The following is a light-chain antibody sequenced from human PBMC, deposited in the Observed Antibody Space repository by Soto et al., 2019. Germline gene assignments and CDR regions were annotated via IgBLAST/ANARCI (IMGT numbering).Light chain of an antibody. J-gene: IGKJ4*02. CDR1: QDINSY. CDR3: QQYNIYPLS. Sequence: DVQMTQSPSSLSASVGDRVTITCRASQDINSYLAWDQQKPGNAPKSLIYAASSLQSRVPSRFSGSGSGTDFTLTISNLQPEDSATYYCQQYNIYPLSFGGGTKVEIK. CDR2: AAS. V-gene: IGKV1D-16*01.